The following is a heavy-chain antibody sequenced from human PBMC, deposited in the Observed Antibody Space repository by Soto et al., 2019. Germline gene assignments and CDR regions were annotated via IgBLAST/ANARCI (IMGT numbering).Heavy chain of an antibody. J-gene: IGHJ5*02. CDR2: IYHSGST. Sequence: SETLSLTCAVSGGSISSSNWWSWVRQPPGKGLEWIGEIYHSGSTNYNPSLKSRVTMSVDKSKNQFSLKLSSVTAADTAVYYCARAGIAARLPNSNWFDPSGQGTLVTVSS. CDR1: GGSISSSNW. CDR3: ARAGIAARLPNSNWFDP. V-gene: IGHV4-4*02. D-gene: IGHD6-6*01.